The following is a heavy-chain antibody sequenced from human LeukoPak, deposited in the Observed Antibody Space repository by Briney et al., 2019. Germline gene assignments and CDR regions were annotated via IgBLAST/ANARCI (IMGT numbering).Heavy chain of an antibody. V-gene: IGHV4-34*01. J-gene: IGHJ4*02. Sequence: SETLSLTCAVYGVSFSGYYWSWLRQSPGKGLEWIGEINHRGSTNYNPSLKSRVTISVDTSKKQFSLKLSSVIAADTAVYYCARIFGVPDYPDYWGQGTRVTVSS. CDR3: ARIFGVPDYPDY. CDR1: GVSFSGYY. D-gene: IGHD3-3*01. CDR2: INHRGST.